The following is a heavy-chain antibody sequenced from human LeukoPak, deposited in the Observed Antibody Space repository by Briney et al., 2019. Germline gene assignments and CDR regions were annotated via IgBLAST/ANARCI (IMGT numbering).Heavy chain of an antibody. CDR3: ARRSRQWLADDAFDI. D-gene: IGHD6-19*01. Sequence: GESLKISCKGSGYSFTSYWIGWVRQMPGKGLEWMGIIYPGDSDTRYSPSFQGQVTISADKSISTAYLQWSSLKASDTAMYYCARRSRQWLADDAFDIWGQGTMVTVSS. J-gene: IGHJ3*02. CDR2: IYPGDSDT. CDR1: GYSFTSYW. V-gene: IGHV5-51*01.